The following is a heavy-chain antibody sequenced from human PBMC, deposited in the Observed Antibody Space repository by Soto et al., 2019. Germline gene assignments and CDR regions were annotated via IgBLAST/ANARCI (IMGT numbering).Heavy chain of an antibody. Sequence: SETLSLTCTVSGGSISSSSYYWGWIRQPPGKGLEWIGSIYYSGSTYYNPSLKSRVTISVDTSKNQFSPKLSSVTAADTAVYYCARRLKGDILTGDYRYYYYYKDVWGKGTTVT. D-gene: IGHD3-9*01. CDR3: ARRLKGDILTGDYRYYYYYKDV. V-gene: IGHV4-39*01. CDR1: GGSISSSSYY. J-gene: IGHJ6*03. CDR2: IYYSGST.